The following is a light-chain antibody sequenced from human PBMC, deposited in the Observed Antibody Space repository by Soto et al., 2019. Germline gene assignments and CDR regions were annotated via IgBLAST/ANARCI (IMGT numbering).Light chain of an antibody. Sequence: DIPMTQSPSSLSASVGDRVIITCRASQSISSYLNWYQQKPGKAPKLLIYAASSLQSGVPSRFSGSGSGADFTLTISSLQPEDFGNYYCRQSYTTPLPFGAGTRVAIK. CDR1: QSISSY. V-gene: IGKV1-39*01. CDR3: RQSYTTPLP. CDR2: AAS. J-gene: IGKJ3*01.